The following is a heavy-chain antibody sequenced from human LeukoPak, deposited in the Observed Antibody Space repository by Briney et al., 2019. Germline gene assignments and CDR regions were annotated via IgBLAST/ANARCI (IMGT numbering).Heavy chain of an antibody. CDR2: IGSSSTSM. CDR3: SRERGYSYGYSDY. J-gene: IGHJ4*02. Sequence: GGSLRLSCAASGFTFSSYSMNWVRQAPGKGLEWVSSIGSSSTSMYYADSVKGRLTISRDNAKNSLYLQMNSLRAEDTAVYYCSRERGYSYGYSDYWGQGTLVTVSS. CDR1: GFTFSSYS. D-gene: IGHD5-18*01. V-gene: IGHV3-21*01.